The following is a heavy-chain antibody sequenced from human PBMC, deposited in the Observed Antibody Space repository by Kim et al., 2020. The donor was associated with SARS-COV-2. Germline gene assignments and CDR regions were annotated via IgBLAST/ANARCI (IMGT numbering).Heavy chain of an antibody. V-gene: IGHV1-3*01. J-gene: IGHJ4*02. CDR1: GYTFTSYA. CDR2: INAGNGNT. CDR3: ARFGRNCSGGSCYSGIPGFDY. D-gene: IGHD2-15*01. Sequence: ASVKVSCKASGYTFTSYAMHWVRQAPGQRLEWMGWINAGNGNTKYSQKFQGRVTITRDTSASTAYMELSSLRSEDTAVYYCARFGRNCSGGSCYSGIPGFDYWGQGTLVTVSS.